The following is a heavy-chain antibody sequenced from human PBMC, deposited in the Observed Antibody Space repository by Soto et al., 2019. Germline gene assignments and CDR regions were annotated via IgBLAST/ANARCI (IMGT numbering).Heavy chain of an antibody. CDR2: INHSGST. CDR3: ARGHYVLLWFGELPHYMDV. D-gene: IGHD3-10*01. J-gene: IGHJ6*03. V-gene: IGHV4-34*01. Sequence: PSETLSVTSAVYGGSFSGYYWSWIRQPPGKGLEWIGEINHSGSTNYNPSLKSRVTISVDTSKNQFSLKLSSVTAADTAVYYCARGHYVLLWFGELPHYMDVWGKGTTVTVSS. CDR1: GGSFSGYY.